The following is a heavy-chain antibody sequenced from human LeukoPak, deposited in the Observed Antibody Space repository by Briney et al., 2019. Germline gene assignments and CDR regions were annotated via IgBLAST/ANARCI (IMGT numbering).Heavy chain of an antibody. D-gene: IGHD3-9*01. J-gene: IGHJ6*02. CDR2: ISSSSSYI. Sequence: GGSLRLSCAASGFTFSSYSMNWVRQAPGKGLEWVSSISSSSSYIYYADSVKGRFTISRDNAKNSLYLQMNSLRAEDTAVYYCARVPRLRYFDWLSEKDVWGQGTTVTVSS. V-gene: IGHV3-21*01. CDR3: ARVPRLRYFDWLSEKDV. CDR1: GFTFSSYS.